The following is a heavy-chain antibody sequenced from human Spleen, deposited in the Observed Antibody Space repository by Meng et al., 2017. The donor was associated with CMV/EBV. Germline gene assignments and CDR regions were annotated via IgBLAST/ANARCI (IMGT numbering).Heavy chain of an antibody. CDR2: INHSGST. V-gene: IGHV4-34*01. Sequence: SETLSLTCAVYGGSFSGYYWSWIRQPPGKGLEWIGEINHSGSTNYNPSLKSRVTISVDTSKNQFSLKLSSVTAADTAVYYCARVETGYSSGWYYFDSWGQGTVVTVSS. J-gene: IGHJ4*02. CDR3: ARVETGYSSGWYYFDS. D-gene: IGHD6-19*01. CDR1: GGSFSGYY.